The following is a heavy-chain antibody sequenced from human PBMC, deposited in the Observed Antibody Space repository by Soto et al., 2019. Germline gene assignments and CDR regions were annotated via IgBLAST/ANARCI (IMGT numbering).Heavy chain of an antibody. CDR3: ARSVDP. V-gene: IGHV4-31*03. Sequence: SETLSLTCTFSGGSINSGGYYWSWIRQHPGKGLEWIGYIFYSGTTYYNPSLKSRVTISVDTSKNQFSLRLTSVTAADTAVYYCARSVDPWGQGTLVTVSS. CDR2: IFYSGTT. CDR1: GGSINSGGYY. J-gene: IGHJ5*02.